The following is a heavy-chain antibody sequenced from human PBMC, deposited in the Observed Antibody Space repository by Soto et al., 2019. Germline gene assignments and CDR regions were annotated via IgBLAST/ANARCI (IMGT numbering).Heavy chain of an antibody. J-gene: IGHJ4*02. D-gene: IGHD2-2*01. V-gene: IGHV1-18*01. Sequence: GASVKVSCKASGYTFTSYGISWVRQAPGQGLEWMGWISAYNGNTNYAQKLQGRVTMTTDTSTSTAYMELRSLRSDDTAVHYCARDSPLIVVVPAAPPPLDYWGQGTLVTVSS. CDR1: GYTFTSYG. CDR2: ISAYNGNT. CDR3: ARDSPLIVVVPAAPPPLDY.